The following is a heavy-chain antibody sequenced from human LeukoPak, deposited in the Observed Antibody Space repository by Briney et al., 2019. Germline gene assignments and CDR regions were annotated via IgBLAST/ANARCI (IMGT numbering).Heavy chain of an antibody. V-gene: IGHV3-23*01. CDR1: GFTFSSYA. Sequence: HSGGSLRLSCAASGFTFSSYAMSWVRQIPGKGLEWVSAISGSDAGTYYADSVKGRFTISRDNSKNTLYLQMNRLRAEDTAVYYCAKDVYYYDSSGYYVYYYYYYMDVWGKGTTVTISS. CDR3: AKDVYYYDSSGYYVYYYYYYMDV. D-gene: IGHD3-22*01. CDR2: ISGSDAGT. J-gene: IGHJ6*03.